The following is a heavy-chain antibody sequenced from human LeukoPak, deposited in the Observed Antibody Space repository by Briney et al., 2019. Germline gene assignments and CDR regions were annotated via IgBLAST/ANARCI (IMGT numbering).Heavy chain of an antibody. D-gene: IGHD3-3*01. CDR1: GFNFNSYT. CDR3: AKDQGSGHGSYTWGTFDY. J-gene: IGHJ4*01. V-gene: IGHV3-23*01. Sequence: GGSLRLSCAASGFNFNSYTMNWVRQAPGKGLQWVANILASGSPTYYADSVKGRFIISRDNSKNTVYLQMNSLRVEDTAIYYCAKDQGSGHGSYTWGTFDYWGLETLVTVFS. CDR2: ILASGSPT.